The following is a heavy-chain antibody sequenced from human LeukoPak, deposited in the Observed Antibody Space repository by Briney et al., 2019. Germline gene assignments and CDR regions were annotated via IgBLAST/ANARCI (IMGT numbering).Heavy chain of an antibody. D-gene: IGHD4-11*01. Sequence: GESLKISCKGSGYSFTSYWIGWVRQMPGKGLEWMGIIYPGDSDTRYSPSFQGQVTISADKSISTAYLQWSSLKASDTAMYYCARPTQTDYSNQWYFDYWGQGTLVTVSS. CDR2: IYPGDSDT. CDR1: GYSFTSYW. J-gene: IGHJ4*02. V-gene: IGHV5-51*01. CDR3: ARPTQTDYSNQWYFDY.